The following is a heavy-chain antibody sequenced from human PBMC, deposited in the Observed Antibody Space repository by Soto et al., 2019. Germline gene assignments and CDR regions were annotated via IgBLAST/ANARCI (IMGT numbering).Heavy chain of an antibody. CDR2: IYSGGNT. V-gene: IGHV3-66*01. J-gene: IGHJ3*02. CDR3: AREVRVRGFAFDI. D-gene: IGHD3-3*01. CDR1: GFTVSSNY. Sequence: GESLKISCAVSGFTVSSNYMNWVRQAPGKGLEWVSFIYSGGNTYYADSVKGRFTISRDNSKNMLYLQMNSLRVEDTAVYYCAREVRVRGFAFDIWGQGTMVTVS.